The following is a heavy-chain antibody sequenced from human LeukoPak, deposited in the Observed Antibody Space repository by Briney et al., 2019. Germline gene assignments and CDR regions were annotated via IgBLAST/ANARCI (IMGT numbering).Heavy chain of an antibody. CDR2: IYYSGST. J-gene: IGHJ6*03. CDR3: HVVPAAIGGYYYYYYMDV. D-gene: IGHD2-2*02. V-gene: IGHV4-38-2*01. Sequence: PSETLSLTCAVSGYSISSGYYWGWIRQPPGKGLEWIGSIYYSGSTYYNPSLKSRVTISVDTSKNQFSLKLSSVTAADTAVYYCHVVPAAIGGYYYYYYMDVWGKGTTVTVSS. CDR1: GYSISSGYY.